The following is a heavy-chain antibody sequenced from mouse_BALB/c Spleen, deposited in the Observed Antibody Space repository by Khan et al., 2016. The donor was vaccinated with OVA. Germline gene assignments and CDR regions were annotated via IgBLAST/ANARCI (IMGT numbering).Heavy chain of an antibody. V-gene: IGHV1-7*01. CDR1: GYTFTTYW. CDR3: TGRGLYGIFPY. CDR2: INPSTDYT. Sequence: VQLQQSGPELAKPGASVKMSCKASGYTFTTYWMHWIKQRPGQGLEWIGYINPSTDYTEYNEKFKDKATLTADESSSTAFMQLSSLTYEDSAVYYCTGRGLYGIFPYWGQGTLVTVSA. D-gene: IGHD2-1*01. J-gene: IGHJ3*01.